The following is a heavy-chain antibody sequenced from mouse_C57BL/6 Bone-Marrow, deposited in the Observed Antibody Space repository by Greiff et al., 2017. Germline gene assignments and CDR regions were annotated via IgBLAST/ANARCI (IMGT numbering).Heavy chain of an antibody. CDR2: INPNNGGT. CDR1: GYTFTDYN. Sequence: VQLQQSGPELVKPGASVKMSCKASGYTFTDYNMHWVKQSHGKSLEWIGDINPNNGGTSYNQKFKGKATLTVNKSSSTAYMELRSLTSEDSAVYYGARVIYYGNYDYAMDYWGQGTSVTVSS. V-gene: IGHV1-22*01. CDR3: ARVIYYGNYDYAMDY. J-gene: IGHJ4*01. D-gene: IGHD2-1*01.